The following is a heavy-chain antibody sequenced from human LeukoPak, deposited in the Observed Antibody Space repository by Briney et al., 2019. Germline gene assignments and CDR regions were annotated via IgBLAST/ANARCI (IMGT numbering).Heavy chain of an antibody. CDR1: GGSFSGYY. CDR3: ARHPSSSSIDY. J-gene: IGHJ4*02. Sequence: PSETLSLTCAVYGGSFSGYYWSWIRQPPGKGLEWIGEINHSGSTNYNPSLKSRVTISVDTSKNQFSLKLSSVTAADTAVYYCARHPSSSSIDYWGQGTLVTVSS. CDR2: INHSGST. V-gene: IGHV4-34*01.